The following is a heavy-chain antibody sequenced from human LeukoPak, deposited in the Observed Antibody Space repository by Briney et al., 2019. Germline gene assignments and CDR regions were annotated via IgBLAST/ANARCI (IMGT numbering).Heavy chain of an antibody. Sequence: KSGGSLRLSCAVSGFTFSSYVMTWVRQVPGKGLEWVSAISGSGGSTYYADSVKGRFTISRDNSKNTLYLQMNSLRAEDTAVYYCAPRLISGAFDIWGQGTMVTVSS. V-gene: IGHV3-23*01. CDR2: ISGSGGST. CDR3: APRLISGAFDI. CDR1: GFTFSSYV. D-gene: IGHD3-10*01. J-gene: IGHJ3*02.